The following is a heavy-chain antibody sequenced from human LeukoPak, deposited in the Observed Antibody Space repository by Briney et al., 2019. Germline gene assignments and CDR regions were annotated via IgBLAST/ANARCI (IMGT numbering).Heavy chain of an antibody. CDR2: ISSSSGYI. V-gene: IGHV3-21*04. CDR1: GFTFSSYS. CDR3: ARDRPIYFYYYYGMDV. D-gene: IGHD2-2*02. J-gene: IGHJ6*02. Sequence: PGGSLRLSCAASGFTFSSYSMNWVRQAPGKGLEWVSSISSSSGYIYYADSVKGRFTISRDNAKNSLYLQMNSLRAEDTAVYYCARDRPIYFYYYYGMDVWGQGTTVTVSS.